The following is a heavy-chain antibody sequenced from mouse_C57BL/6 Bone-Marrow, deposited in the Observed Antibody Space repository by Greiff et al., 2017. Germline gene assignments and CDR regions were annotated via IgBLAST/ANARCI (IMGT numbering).Heavy chain of an antibody. CDR1: GYTFTSYW. Sequence: VQLQQPGAELVMPGASVKLSCKASGYTFTSYWMHWVKQRPGQGLEWIGEIDPSDSYTNYNQKFKGKSTLTVDKSSSTAYMQLSSLTSEDSAVYYCARILMRDYAMDYWGQGTSVTVSS. J-gene: IGHJ4*01. CDR3: ARILMRDYAMDY. CDR2: IDPSDSYT. V-gene: IGHV1-69*01.